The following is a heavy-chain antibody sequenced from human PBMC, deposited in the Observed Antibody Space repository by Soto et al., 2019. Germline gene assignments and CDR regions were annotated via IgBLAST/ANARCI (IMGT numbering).Heavy chain of an antibody. Sequence: EVQLLESGGGLVQPGGSLRLSCAASGFTFSSYAMRWVRQAPGKGLEWVSAISGSGGSTYYADSVKGRFTISRDNSKHTLYLQMNSVRAEDTAVYYCAKAERYFDWLSTYFDYWGQGTLVTVSS. D-gene: IGHD3-9*01. V-gene: IGHV3-23*01. CDR1: GFTFSSYA. CDR2: ISGSGGST. J-gene: IGHJ4*02. CDR3: AKAERYFDWLSTYFDY.